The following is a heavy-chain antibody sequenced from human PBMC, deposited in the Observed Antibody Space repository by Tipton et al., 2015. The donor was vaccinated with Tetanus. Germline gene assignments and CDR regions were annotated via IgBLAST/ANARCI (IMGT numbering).Heavy chain of an antibody. J-gene: IGHJ4*02. CDR2: ISNSWST. V-gene: IGHV4-31*03. CDR1: GGSISSDGAY. CDR3: ARSTGSGNYFDN. D-gene: IGHD3-10*01. Sequence: LSCTVSGGSISSDGAYWSWIRQHPGEGLEWIGYISNSWSTYYNPSLKSRVTISVDTSQKQISLKVSSVTAADTAVYYCARSTGSGNYFDNWGQGILVAVSS.